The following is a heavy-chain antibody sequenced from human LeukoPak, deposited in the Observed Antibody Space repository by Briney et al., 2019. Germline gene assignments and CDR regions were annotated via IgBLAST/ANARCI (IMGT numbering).Heavy chain of an antibody. CDR1: RLTFSIYA. V-gene: IGHV3-23*01. CDR2: ISGTGGNT. J-gene: IGHJ4*02. CDR3: ARASYSGYDFGV. Sequence: GGSLRLSCAASRLTFSIYAMSWVRQAPGQGLQWVSVISGTGGNTYYADSVKGRFTISRDDSKSTLYLQMNSLRAEDTAVYYCARASYSGYDFGVWGQGTLVTVSS. D-gene: IGHD5-12*01.